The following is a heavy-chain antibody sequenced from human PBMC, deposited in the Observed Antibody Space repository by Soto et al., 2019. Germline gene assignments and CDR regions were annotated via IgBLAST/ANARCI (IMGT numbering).Heavy chain of an antibody. CDR3: ARGVYYDYIWGSYRHGDGHFYYYYMDV. D-gene: IGHD3-16*02. J-gene: IGHJ6*03. CDR1: GYTFTSYD. CDR2: MNPNSGNT. Sequence: ASVKVSCEASGYTFTSYDINWVRQATGQGLEWMGWMNPNSGNTGYAQKFQGRVTMTRNTSISTAYMELSSLRSEDTAVYYCARGVYYDYIWGSYRHGDGHFYYYYMDVWGKGTTVTVSS. V-gene: IGHV1-8*01.